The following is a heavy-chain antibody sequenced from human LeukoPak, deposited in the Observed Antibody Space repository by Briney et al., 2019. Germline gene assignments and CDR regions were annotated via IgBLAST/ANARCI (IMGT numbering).Heavy chain of an antibody. CDR3: ARDPTYDSSGYYFDY. V-gene: IGHV3-21*01. CDR2: ISSSSSYI. J-gene: IGHJ4*02. D-gene: IGHD3-22*01. CDR1: GFTFSSYS. Sequence: GGSLRLSCAASGFTFSSYSMNWVRQAPGKGREWVSSISSSSSYIYYADSVKGRFTISRDNAKTSLYLQMNSLRAEDTAVYYCARDPTYDSSGYYFDYWGQGTLVTVSS.